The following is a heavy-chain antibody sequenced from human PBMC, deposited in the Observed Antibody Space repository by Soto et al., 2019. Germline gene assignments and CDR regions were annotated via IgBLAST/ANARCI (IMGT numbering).Heavy chain of an antibody. CDR3: ATTTPYGGEFWSGSPYGMDV. D-gene: IGHD3-3*01. Sequence: GASVKVSCKASGGTFSSYAISWVRQAPGQGLEWMGGIIPIFGTANYAQTFQGRVTITADKSTSTAYMELSSLRSEDTAVYYCATTTPYGGEFWSGSPYGMDVWGQGTTVTVSS. V-gene: IGHV1-69*06. J-gene: IGHJ6*02. CDR1: GGTFSSYA. CDR2: IIPIFGTA.